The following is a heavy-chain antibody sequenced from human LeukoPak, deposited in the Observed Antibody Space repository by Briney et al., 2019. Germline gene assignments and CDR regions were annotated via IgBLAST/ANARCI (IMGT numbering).Heavy chain of an antibody. J-gene: IGHJ4*02. CDR3: ARDPIEMATNLDDLWGFDY. CDR1: GFTFSSFW. D-gene: IGHD5-24*01. V-gene: IGHV3-30*03. Sequence: GGSLRLSCAASGFTFSSFWMHWVRQAPGKGLEWVAVKGRFTISRNNSKNALYLQMNSLRAEDTAVYYCARDPIEMATNLDDLWGFDYWGQGTLVTVSS.